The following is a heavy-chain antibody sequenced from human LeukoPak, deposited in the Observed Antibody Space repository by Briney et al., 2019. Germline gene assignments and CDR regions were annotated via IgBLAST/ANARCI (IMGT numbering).Heavy chain of an antibody. Sequence: PGGSLRLSCAASGFTFSNYWMSWVRQAPGKGLEWVANIKQDGSKKYYVYLVKGRFTIFRDNAKHSLFLQMNSLRAEDTAVYYCARSQYSGYCSSTSCFWAGYWGQGTLVTVSS. CDR3: ARSQYSGYCSSTSCFWAGY. J-gene: IGHJ4*02. V-gene: IGHV3-7*05. D-gene: IGHD2-2*01. CDR2: IKQDGSKK. CDR1: GFTFSNYW.